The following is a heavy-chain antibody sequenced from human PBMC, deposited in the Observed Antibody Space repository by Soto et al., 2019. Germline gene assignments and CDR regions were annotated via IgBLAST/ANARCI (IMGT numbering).Heavy chain of an antibody. V-gene: IGHV6-1*01. Sequence: SQTLSLTCAISGDSVSSNSAAWNWIRQSPSRGLEWLGRTYYRSKWYNDYAVSVKSRITINPDTSKNQFSLQLNSVTPADTAVYFCARADDFSDRFDYWGQAALVTVSS. CDR3: ARADDFSDRFDY. J-gene: IGHJ4*02. CDR1: GDSVSSNSAA. CDR2: TYYRSKWYN. D-gene: IGHD4-17*01.